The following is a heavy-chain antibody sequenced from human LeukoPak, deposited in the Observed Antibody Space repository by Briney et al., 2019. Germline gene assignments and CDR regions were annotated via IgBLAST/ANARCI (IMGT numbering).Heavy chain of an antibody. J-gene: IGHJ4*02. V-gene: IGHV3-23*01. CDR3: AKDGSPNYYYSSGYFDY. Sequence: GGSLRLSCAASGFTFSSYALSWVRQAPGKGLEWVSTISGNGDSTYYADPVKGRFTISRDNSQNTVYMEMKSLRAEDTAIYYCAKDGSPNYYYSSGYFDYWGQGTLVTVSS. D-gene: IGHD3-22*01. CDR1: GFTFSSYA. CDR2: ISGNGDST.